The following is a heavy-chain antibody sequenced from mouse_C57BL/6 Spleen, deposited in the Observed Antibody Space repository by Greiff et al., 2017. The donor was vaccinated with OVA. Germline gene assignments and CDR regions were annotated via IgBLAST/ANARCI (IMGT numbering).Heavy chain of an antibody. Sequence: VQLQQSGAELVKPGASVKLSCKASGYTFTSYWMHWVKQSPGQGLEWIGMIHPNSGSTNYNEKFKSKATLTVDKSSSTAYMQLSSLTSEDSAVYYCARAYYSNYEAMDYWGQGTSVTVSS. J-gene: IGHJ4*01. D-gene: IGHD2-5*01. CDR3: ARAYYSNYEAMDY. CDR1: GYTFTSYW. CDR2: IHPNSGST. V-gene: IGHV1-64*01.